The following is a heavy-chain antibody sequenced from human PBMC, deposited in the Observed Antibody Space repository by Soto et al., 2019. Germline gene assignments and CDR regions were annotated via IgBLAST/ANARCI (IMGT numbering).Heavy chain of an antibody. J-gene: IGHJ4*02. CDR1: GGSISSSNW. Sequence: PSETLSLTCAVSGGSISSSNWWSWVRQPPGKGLEWIGEIYHSGSTNYNPSLKSRVTISVDKSKNQFSLKLSSVTAADTAVYYCARVYYDSSGYHYFDYWGQGTLVTVS. V-gene: IGHV4-4*02. CDR2: IYHSGST. D-gene: IGHD3-22*01. CDR3: ARVYYDSSGYHYFDY.